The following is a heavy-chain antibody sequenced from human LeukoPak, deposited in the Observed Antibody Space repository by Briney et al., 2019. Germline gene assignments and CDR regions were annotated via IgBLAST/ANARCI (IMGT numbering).Heavy chain of an antibody. CDR2: IYHSGST. D-gene: IGHD4-4*01. J-gene: IGHJ6*02. CDR3: ARVRSNYSHGMGV. Sequence: SQTLSLTCAVSGGSISSDGYSWSWLRQPPGKGLEWIGYIYHSGSTYYNPSLKRRVTISVDRSKNQFSLKLSSVTAADTAVYYCARVRSNYSHGMGVWGQGTTVTVSS. V-gene: IGHV4-30-2*01. CDR1: GGSISSDGYS.